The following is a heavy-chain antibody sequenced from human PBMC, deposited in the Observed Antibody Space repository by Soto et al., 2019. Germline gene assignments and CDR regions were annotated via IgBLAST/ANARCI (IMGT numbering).Heavy chain of an antibody. CDR2: ISGSGGST. J-gene: IGHJ4*02. Sequence: EVQLLESGGGLVQPGGSLRLSCAASGFTFSSYAMSWVRQAPGKGLEWVSAISGSGGSTYYADSVKGRFTISRDNSKNTLYLQMNSLRAEATAVYYCANSLELRYFDWLLSYFDYWGQGTLVTVSS. CDR3: ANSLELRYFDWLLSYFDY. CDR1: GFTFSSYA. V-gene: IGHV3-23*01. D-gene: IGHD3-9*01.